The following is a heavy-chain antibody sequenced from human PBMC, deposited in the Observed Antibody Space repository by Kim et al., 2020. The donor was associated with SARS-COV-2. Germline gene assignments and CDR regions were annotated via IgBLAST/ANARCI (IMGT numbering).Heavy chain of an antibody. D-gene: IGHD6-13*01. CDR3: AKGGIAAAGNGMDV. J-gene: IGHJ6*02. V-gene: IGHV3-33*06. CDR1: GFTFSSYG. CDR2: IWYDGSNK. Sequence: GGSLRLSCAASGFTFSSYGMHWVRQAPGKGLEWVAVIWYDGSNKYYADSVKGRFTISRDNSKNTLYLQMNSLRAEDTAVYYCAKGGIAAAGNGMDVWGQG.